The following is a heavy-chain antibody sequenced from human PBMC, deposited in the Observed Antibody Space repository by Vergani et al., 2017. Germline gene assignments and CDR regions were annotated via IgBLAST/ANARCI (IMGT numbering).Heavy chain of an antibody. CDR1: GFTFSTYA. D-gene: IGHD2-21*01. CDR2: ISSDGGST. Sequence: EVQLLESGGGLVQPGGSLRLSCAASGFTFSTYAMTWVRQAPGKGLEWVSTISSDGGSTYYADSVKGRFTISRDNSKNTLSLKMNSLTAEDTAIYYCAGPPGTSAYYSGGFDYWSQGILVSVSS. V-gene: IGHV3-23*01. CDR3: AGPPGTSAYYSGGFDY. J-gene: IGHJ4*02.